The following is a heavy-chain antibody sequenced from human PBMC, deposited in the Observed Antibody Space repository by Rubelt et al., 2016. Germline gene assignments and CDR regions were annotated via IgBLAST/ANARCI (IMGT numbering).Heavy chain of an antibody. CDR3: ARTYYYDSSGYYQSYYFDY. Sequence: QAPGKGLEWVSSISSSSSYIYYADSVKGRFTISRDNAKNSLYLQMNSLRAEDTAVYYCARTYYYDSSGYYQSYYFDYWGQGTLVTVSS. CDR2: ISSSSSYI. V-gene: IGHV3-21*01. J-gene: IGHJ4*02. D-gene: IGHD3-22*01.